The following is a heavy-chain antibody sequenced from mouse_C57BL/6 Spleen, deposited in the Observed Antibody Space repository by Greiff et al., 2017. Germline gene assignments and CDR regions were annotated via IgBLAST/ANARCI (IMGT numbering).Heavy chain of an antibody. D-gene: IGHD2-5*01. J-gene: IGHJ3*01. CDR2: IDPSDSYT. CDR1: GYTFTSYW. CDR3: ERSEYSNYEAWFAY. V-gene: IGHV1-59*01. Sequence: QVQLKQPGAELVRPGTSVKLSCKASGYTFTSYWMHWVKQRPGQGLEWIGVIDPSDSYTNYNQKFKGKATLTVDTSSSTAYMQLSSLTSEDAAVYYCERSEYSNYEAWFAYWGQGTLVTVSA.